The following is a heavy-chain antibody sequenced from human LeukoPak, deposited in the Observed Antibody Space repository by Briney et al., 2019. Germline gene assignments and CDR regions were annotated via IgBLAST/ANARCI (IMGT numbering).Heavy chain of an antibody. CDR3: ARLRQQLVRYYYYYMDV. CDR1: GGSISSSSYY. CDR2: IYYSGST. V-gene: IGHV4-39*01. Sequence: SETLSLTCTVSGGSISSSSYYWGWIRQPPGKGLVWIGSIYYSGSTYYNPSLKSRVTISVDTSKNQFSLKLSSVTAADTAVYYCARLRQQLVRYYYYYMDVWGKGTTVTVSS. J-gene: IGHJ6*03. D-gene: IGHD6-13*01.